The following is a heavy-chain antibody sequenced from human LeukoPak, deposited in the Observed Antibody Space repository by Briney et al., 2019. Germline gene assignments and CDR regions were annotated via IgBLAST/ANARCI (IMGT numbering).Heavy chain of an antibody. CDR3: ASRSLLGAFDI. CDR1: GFTFDDYA. CDR2: ISWNSGSI. Sequence: GGSLRLSCAASGFTFDDYAMHWVRQAPGKGLEWVSGISWNSGSIGYADSVKGRFTISRDNAKNSLYLRMNSLRAEDMALYYCASRSLLGAFDIWGPRTMVTVSS. V-gene: IGHV3-9*03. J-gene: IGHJ3*02.